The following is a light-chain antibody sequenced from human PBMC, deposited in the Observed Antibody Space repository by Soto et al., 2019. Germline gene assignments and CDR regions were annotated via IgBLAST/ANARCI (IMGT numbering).Light chain of an antibody. V-gene: IGKV3-20*01. J-gene: IGKJ1*01. CDR3: RQYGRSPPWT. Sequence: EIVLTQSPGTLSLSPGERASLSCRASQSVSSTHLAWYQQKPGHAPRLLIYDASSRATGLPDMFSGGGSGTDVFLTISRLEPADVSVDYCRQYGRSPPWTFGQGTKVEIK. CDR2: DAS. CDR1: QSVSSTH.